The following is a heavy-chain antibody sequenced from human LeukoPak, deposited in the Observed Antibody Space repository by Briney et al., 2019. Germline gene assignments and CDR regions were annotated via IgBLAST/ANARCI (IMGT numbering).Heavy chain of an antibody. CDR3: ARLGVSWEVNNWFDP. CDR1: GYSFTSYW. Sequence: GESLKISCKGSGYSFTSYWIGWVRQMPGKGLEWMGIIYPGDPDTRYSPSFQGQVTISADKSISTAYLRWSSLKASDTAMYYCARLGVSWEVNNWFDPWGQGTLVTVSS. V-gene: IGHV5-51*01. CDR2: IYPGDPDT. D-gene: IGHD2-8*02. J-gene: IGHJ5*02.